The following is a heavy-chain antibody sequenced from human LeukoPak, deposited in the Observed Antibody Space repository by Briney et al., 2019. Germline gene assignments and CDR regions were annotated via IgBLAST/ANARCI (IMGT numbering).Heavy chain of an antibody. D-gene: IGHD2-15*01. CDR3: TRDRGTYNWFDP. CDR1: GFTFSGSA. V-gene: IGHV3-73*01. Sequence: VGSLTLSCAASGFTFSGSAVHWVRQSSGKGLEWVGHIDKKDNLYATAYAESVKGRFTISRDDSKDTAFLHMDSLETEDTALYYCTRDRGTYNWFDPWGAGTLIIVSA. J-gene: IGHJ5*02. CDR2: IDKKDNLYAT.